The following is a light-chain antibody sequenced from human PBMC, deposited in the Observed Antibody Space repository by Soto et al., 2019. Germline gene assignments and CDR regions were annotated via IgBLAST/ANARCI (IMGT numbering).Light chain of an antibody. CDR2: EVI. CDR3: GSYSSTTTREV. CDR1: SSDVGGYNF. J-gene: IGLJ1*01. Sequence: QSALTQPASVSGSPGQSITISCTGSSSDVGGYNFVSWYQHHPGTPPKLIIYEVIHRPSGVSNRFSGSKSANKASLTISGLQVEDEADYFCGSYSSTTTREVFGTGTKVTVL. V-gene: IGLV2-14*01.